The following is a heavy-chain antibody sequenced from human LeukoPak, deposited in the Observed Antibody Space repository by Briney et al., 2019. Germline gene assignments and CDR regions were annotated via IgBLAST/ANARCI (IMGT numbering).Heavy chain of an antibody. CDR2: IYHSGST. CDR1: GGSISSSNW. Sequence: PSETLSLTCAVSGGSISSSNWWSWVRQPPGKGLEWIGEIYHSGSTNYNPSLKSRVTISVDKSKNQFSLKLSSVTAADTAVYYCARVAAEAGTYYFDYWGQGTLVTVSS. V-gene: IGHV4-4*02. J-gene: IGHJ4*02. D-gene: IGHD6-19*01. CDR3: ARVAAEAGTYYFDY.